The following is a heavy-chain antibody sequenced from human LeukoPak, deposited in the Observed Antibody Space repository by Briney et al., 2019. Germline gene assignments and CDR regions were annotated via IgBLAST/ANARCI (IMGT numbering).Heavy chain of an antibody. CDR1: ELAVTNNY. V-gene: IGHV3-66*01. CDR3: ARGTSSGYYRTEAFDL. D-gene: IGHD3-22*01. Sequence: GGSLRLSCAASELAVTNNYMTWVRQAPGKGLEWVSVIYSGGRTSYAASVKGGFTISRDNAKNTVYIQVSGLKVDDTAVYYCARGTSSGYYRTEAFDLWGQGTLVTVSS. J-gene: IGHJ3*01. CDR2: IYSGGRT.